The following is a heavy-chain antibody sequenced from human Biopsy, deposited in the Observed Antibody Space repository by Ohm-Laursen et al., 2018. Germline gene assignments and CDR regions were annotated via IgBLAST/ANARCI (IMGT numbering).Heavy chain of an antibody. CDR1: GGSISSYY. J-gene: IGHJ4*01. Sequence: TLSLTCPVSGGSISSYYWSWIRQPPGKGLEWIGEINHRGYTDYNASLKGRVSISVDTSKNQLSLNLTSVTAADTAVFYCARSGQWARYYFDYWGHGTLVTVSP. V-gene: IGHV4-34*01. CDR3: ARSGQWARYYFDY. CDR2: INHRGYT. D-gene: IGHD6-19*01.